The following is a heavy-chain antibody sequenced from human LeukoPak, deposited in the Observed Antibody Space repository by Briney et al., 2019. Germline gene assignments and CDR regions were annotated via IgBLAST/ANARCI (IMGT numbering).Heavy chain of an antibody. CDR2: ITSSSSYI. CDR1: GFTFSSYT. CDR3: ARGAEGIAASDSSFDY. V-gene: IGHV3-21*01. D-gene: IGHD6-13*01. J-gene: IGHJ4*02. Sequence: GGSLRLSCAASGFTFSSYTMNWVRQAPGKGPEWVSSITSSSSYIYYADSVKGRFTISRDNARNSLYLQMNSLRAEDTAVYYCARGAEGIAASDSSFDYWGQGTLVSVSS.